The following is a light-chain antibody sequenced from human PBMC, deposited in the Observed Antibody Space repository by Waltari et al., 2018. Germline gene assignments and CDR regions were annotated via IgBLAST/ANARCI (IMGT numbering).Light chain of an antibody. J-gene: IGLJ2*01. CDR3: QSADSSGSVV. V-gene: IGLV3-25*03. CDR2: KDT. Sequence: SFELTQPPSLAGSPGKTARIPCPGDSMSKQYAHWHQGRPGLAPVLVIYKDTERPSGIPERFSGSSSGTTVTLTISGVQAEDEADYYCQSADSSGSVVFGGGTKLTVL. CDR1: SMSKQY.